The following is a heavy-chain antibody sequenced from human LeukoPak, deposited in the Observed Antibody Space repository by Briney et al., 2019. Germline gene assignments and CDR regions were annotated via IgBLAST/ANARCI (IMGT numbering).Heavy chain of an antibody. CDR3: ARDHYDFWSGYYWFDY. CDR1: GFSFTNFA. J-gene: IGHJ4*02. Sequence: GGSLRLSCEASGFSFTNFAMAWVRQAPGKGLEWVSSISSSSSYIYYADSVKGRFTISRDNAKNSLYLQMNSLRAEDTAVYYCARDHYDFWSGYYWFDYWGQGTLVTVSS. V-gene: IGHV3-21*01. D-gene: IGHD3-3*01. CDR2: ISSSSSYI.